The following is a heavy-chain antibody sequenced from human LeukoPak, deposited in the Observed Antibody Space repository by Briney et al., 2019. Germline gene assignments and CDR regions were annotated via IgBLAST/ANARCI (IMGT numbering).Heavy chain of an antibody. CDR3: ARDYAYNAFGY. CDR2: ITSSSSTI. Sequence: PGGSLRLSCAVSGFSFSSNSMNWVRQAPGKGLEWVSYITSSSSTIYYADSVKGRFTISRDNAKNSLYLQMNSLRAEDTAMYYCARDYAYNAFGYWGQGTLLTVSS. V-gene: IGHV3-48*04. CDR1: GFSFSSNS. J-gene: IGHJ4*02. D-gene: IGHD5-24*01.